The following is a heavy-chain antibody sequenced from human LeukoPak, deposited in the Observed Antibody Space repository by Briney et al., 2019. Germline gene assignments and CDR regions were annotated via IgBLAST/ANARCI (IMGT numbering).Heavy chain of an antibody. V-gene: IGHV3-53*01. CDR3: ARHGILYYYYMDV. CDR1: GFTFSSNY. J-gene: IGHJ6*03. CDR2: IYSGGST. Sequence: GGSLRLSCAASGFTFSSNYMSWVRQAPGKGLEWVSVIYSGGSTYYADSVKGRFTISRDNSKNTLYLQMNSLRAEDTAVYYCARHGILYYYYMDVWGKGTTVTVSS. D-gene: IGHD1-1*01.